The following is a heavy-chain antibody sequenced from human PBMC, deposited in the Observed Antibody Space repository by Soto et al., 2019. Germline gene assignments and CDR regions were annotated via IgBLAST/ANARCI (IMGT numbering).Heavy chain of an antibody. CDR3: ARAATDDFWVFAS. J-gene: IGHJ5*01. CDR1: GGSINGHY. Sequence: SETLSLTCTVSGGSINGHYWSWIRQPPGKGLEWIGYVYYSGSTDYNPSLQSRVTISVDTSKKQLSLTLSSVTAADTAAYYCARAATDDFWVFASWGQGTVVTVSS. CDR2: VYYSGST. D-gene: IGHD3-3*01. V-gene: IGHV4-59*11.